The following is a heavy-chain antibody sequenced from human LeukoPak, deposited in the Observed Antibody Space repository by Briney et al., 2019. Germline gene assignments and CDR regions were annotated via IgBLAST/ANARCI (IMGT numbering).Heavy chain of an antibody. CDR2: INHSGST. CDR3: ARRGYSYGGIAH. J-gene: IGHJ5*02. V-gene: IGHV4-34*01. D-gene: IGHD5-18*01. CDR1: GGSFSGYY. Sequence: SETLSLTCAVYGGSFSGYYWSWIRQPPGKGLEWIGEINHSGSTNYNPSLKSRVTISVDTSKNQFSLKLSSVTAADTAVYYCARRGYSYGGIAHWGQGTLVTVSS.